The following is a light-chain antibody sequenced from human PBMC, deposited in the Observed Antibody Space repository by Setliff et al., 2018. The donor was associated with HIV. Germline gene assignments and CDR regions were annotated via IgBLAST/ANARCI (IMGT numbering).Light chain of an antibody. V-gene: IGLV2-11*01. Sequence: QSALTQPASVSGSPGQSITISCTGTSSDVGSYNYVSWFQHHPGKAPKLMIYDVTKRPSGVPDRFSGSKSGNTASLTISGLQAEDEADYYCCSYAGRYGSSYVFATGTKVTVL. CDR3: CSYAGRYGSSYV. J-gene: IGLJ1*01. CDR2: DVT. CDR1: SSDVGSYNY.